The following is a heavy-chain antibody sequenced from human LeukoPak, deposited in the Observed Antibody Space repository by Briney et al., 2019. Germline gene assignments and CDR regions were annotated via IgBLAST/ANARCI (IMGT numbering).Heavy chain of an antibody. CDR3: ASSPKQTNYYYMDV. CDR1: GFTFSSYN. CDR2: ISSSSSTI. V-gene: IGHV3-48*01. Sequence: GGSLRLSCAASGFTFSSYNMNWVRQAPGKGLEWVSYISSSSSTIYYADSVKGRFTISRDNAKNSLYLQMNSLRAEDTAVYYCASSPKQTNYYYMDVWGKGTTVTVSS. D-gene: IGHD1-14*01. J-gene: IGHJ6*03.